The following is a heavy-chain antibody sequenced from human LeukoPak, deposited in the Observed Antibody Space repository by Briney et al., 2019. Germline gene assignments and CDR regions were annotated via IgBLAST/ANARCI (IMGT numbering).Heavy chain of an antibody. Sequence: GGSLRLSCAASGFTFSSYWMHWVRQAPGKGLVWVSRINSDGSSTSYADSVKGRFTISRDNAKNSLYLQMNSLRAEDTAVYYCARDPAYGTTGGYFDYWGQGTLVTVSS. CDR3: ARDPAYGTTGGYFDY. CDR2: INSDGSST. J-gene: IGHJ4*02. CDR1: GFTFSSYW. D-gene: IGHD1-14*01. V-gene: IGHV3-74*01.